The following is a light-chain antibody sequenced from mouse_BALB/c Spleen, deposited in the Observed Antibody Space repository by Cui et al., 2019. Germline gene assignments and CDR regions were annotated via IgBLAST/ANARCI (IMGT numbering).Light chain of an antibody. CDR1: KSPLYKDGKTH. Sequence: SSKSPLYKDGKTHLNWFLQRPGQSPQLLIYLMSTRASGVSDRFSGSGSGTDFTLEISRVKAEDVGVYYCQQLVEYPLTFGSGTKLEIK. V-gene: IGKV2-112*01. J-gene: IGKJ4*01. CDR2: LMS. CDR3: QQLVEYPLT.